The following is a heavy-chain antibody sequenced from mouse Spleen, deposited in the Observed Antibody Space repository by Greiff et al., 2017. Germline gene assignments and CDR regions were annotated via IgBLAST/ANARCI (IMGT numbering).Heavy chain of an antibody. V-gene: IGHV1S81*02. J-gene: IGHJ4*01. CDR2: INPSNGGT. D-gene: IGHD1-1*01. CDR1: GYTFTSYY. Sequence: GAELVKPGASVKLSCKASGYTFTSYYMYWVKQRPGQGLEWIGEINPSNGGTNFNEKFKSKATLTVDKSSSTAYMQLSSLTSEDSAVYYCTRGGYYGSSEAMDYWGQGTSVTVSS. CDR3: TRGGYYGSSEAMDY.